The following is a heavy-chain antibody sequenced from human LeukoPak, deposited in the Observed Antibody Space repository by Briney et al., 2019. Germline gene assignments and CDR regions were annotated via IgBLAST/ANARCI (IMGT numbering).Heavy chain of an antibody. D-gene: IGHD5-18*01. CDR1: GGSISSYY. J-gene: IGHJ3*02. V-gene: IGHV4-59*01. Sequence: SETLSLTCTVSGGSISSYYWSWIRQPPGKGLEWIGYIYYSGSTNYNLSFKSRVTISVNTSKNQFSLKLSSVTAADAAVYYCARGEQLWVLGAFDIWGQGTMVTVSS. CDR2: IYYSGST. CDR3: ARGEQLWVLGAFDI.